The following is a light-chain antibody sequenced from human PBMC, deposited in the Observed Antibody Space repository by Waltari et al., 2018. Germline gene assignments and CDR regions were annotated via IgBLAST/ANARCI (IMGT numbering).Light chain of an antibody. V-gene: IGLV1-44*01. J-gene: IGLJ2*01. CDR1: SSNIGRDA. Sequence: SVLTQPPTQSGSTGLGAPLSSSAASSNIGRDAANWYQQFPGTAPKLLIYTNNQRPSGVPDRFSGSKSGTSASLAISGLQSEDEADYYCAAWDDSLKDVVFGGGTKLTVL. CDR3: AAWDDSLKDVV. CDR2: TNN.